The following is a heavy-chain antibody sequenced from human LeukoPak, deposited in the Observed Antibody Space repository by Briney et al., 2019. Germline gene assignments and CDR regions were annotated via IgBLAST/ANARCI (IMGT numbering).Heavy chain of an antibody. CDR2: ISYDGSNK. D-gene: IGHD3-10*01. Sequence: GRSLRLSCAASGFTFSSYGMHWVRQAPGKGLEWLAVISYDGSNKYYADSVKGRFTISRDNSKNTLYLQMNSLRAEDTAVYYFAKGGWFGELPYYYFDYWGQGTLVTVSS. CDR1: GFTFSSYG. J-gene: IGHJ4*02. CDR3: AKGGWFGELPYYYFDY. V-gene: IGHV3-30*18.